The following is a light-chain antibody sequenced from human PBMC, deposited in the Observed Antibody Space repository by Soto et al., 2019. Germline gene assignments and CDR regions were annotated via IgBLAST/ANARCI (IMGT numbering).Light chain of an antibody. CDR1: QGISSW. Sequence: DIQMTQSPSSLSASVGDRVTISCRGSQGISSWLAWYQQKPGKAPRLLIYKASSLASGVPSRFSGSGSGTEFTLTISSMQTDDFATYHCQQYRTFGQGTKVDI. J-gene: IGKJ1*01. V-gene: IGKV1-5*03. CDR3: QQYRT. CDR2: KAS.